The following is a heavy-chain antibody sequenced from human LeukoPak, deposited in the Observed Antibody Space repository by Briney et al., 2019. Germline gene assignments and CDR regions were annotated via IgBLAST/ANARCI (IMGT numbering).Heavy chain of an antibody. CDR2: IKRDGNEK. CDR1: GFTFSSYW. CDR3: AKEGAYPIITYDS. J-gene: IGHJ5*01. V-gene: IGHV3-7*01. Sequence: GGSLRLSCAAYGFTFSSYWMNWVRQAPGKGLEWVANIKRDGNEKNYVDSVKGRFSISRDNAKNSLHLQMDSLRAEDTAVYYCAKEGAYPIITYDSWGQGALVTVSS. D-gene: IGHD3-10*01.